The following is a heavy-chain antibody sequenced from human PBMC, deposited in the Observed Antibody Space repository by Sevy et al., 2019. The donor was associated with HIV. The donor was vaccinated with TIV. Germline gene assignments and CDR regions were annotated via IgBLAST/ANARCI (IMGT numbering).Heavy chain of an antibody. J-gene: IGHJ4*02. V-gene: IGHV3-23*01. CDR1: GFSFSSYA. CDR3: ARVAGSGTYYSGAFDY. CDR2: ISGSGITT. D-gene: IGHD3-10*01. Sequence: GGSLRLSCAASGFSFSSYAMSWVRQAPGKGLEWVSGISGSGITTYYADSVKGRFTISRDNSKNTLHLQMNSLRAEDTAVYYCARVAGSGTYYSGAFDYWGQGTLVTVSS.